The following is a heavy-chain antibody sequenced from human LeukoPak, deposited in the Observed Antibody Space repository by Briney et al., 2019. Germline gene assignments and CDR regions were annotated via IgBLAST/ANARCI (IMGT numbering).Heavy chain of an antibody. Sequence: QPGGSLRLSCAASGFTVSSNYMSWVRQAPGKGLEWVSVIYSGGSTYYADSVRGRFTISRDNSKNTVYLQMNSLRAEDTAVYYCARDLNYDSAYWGQGTLVTVSS. D-gene: IGHD3-22*01. J-gene: IGHJ4*02. V-gene: IGHV3-53*01. CDR1: GFTVSSNY. CDR3: ARDLNYDSAY. CDR2: IYSGGST.